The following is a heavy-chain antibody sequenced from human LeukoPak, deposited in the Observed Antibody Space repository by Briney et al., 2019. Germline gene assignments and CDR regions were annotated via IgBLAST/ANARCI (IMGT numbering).Heavy chain of an antibody. CDR3: ARRSGSGSSYSFDY. CDR2: IYYSGST. J-gene: IGHJ4*02. D-gene: IGHD3-10*01. Sequence: PSETLSLTRTVSGGSISSSSYYWGWIRQPPGKGLEWIGSIYYSGSTYYNPSLKSRVTISIDTSKNQFSLRLSSMTAADTAVYYCARRSGSGSSYSFDYWGQGTLVTVSS. V-gene: IGHV4-39*01. CDR1: GGSISSSSYY.